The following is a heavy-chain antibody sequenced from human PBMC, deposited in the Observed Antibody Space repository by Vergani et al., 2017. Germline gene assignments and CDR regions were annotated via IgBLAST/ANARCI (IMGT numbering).Heavy chain of an antibody. J-gene: IGHJ6*02. CDR3: ARGPWYCSSSSTCTDYYYYGMDV. Sequence: QVQLQQWGAGLLKPSETLSLTCAVYGGSFSGYYWSWIRQPPGKGLEWIGEINHSGSTNYNPSLKSRVTISVDTSKNQFSLKLSSVTAADTAVYYCARGPWYCSSSSTCTDYYYYGMDVWGQGP. CDR2: INHSGST. D-gene: IGHD2-2*01. CDR1: GGSFSGYY. V-gene: IGHV4-34*01.